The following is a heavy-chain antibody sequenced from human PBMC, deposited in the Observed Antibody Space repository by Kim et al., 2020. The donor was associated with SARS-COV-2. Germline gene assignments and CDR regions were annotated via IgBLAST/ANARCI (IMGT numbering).Heavy chain of an antibody. CDR3: ARDGYYGSGSYPYGMDV. V-gene: IGHV4-59*01. D-gene: IGHD3-10*01. Sequence: MRRVPITVDTSKNQFSLKLSSVTAADTAVYYCARDGYYGSGSYPYGMDVWGQGTTVTVSS. J-gene: IGHJ6*02.